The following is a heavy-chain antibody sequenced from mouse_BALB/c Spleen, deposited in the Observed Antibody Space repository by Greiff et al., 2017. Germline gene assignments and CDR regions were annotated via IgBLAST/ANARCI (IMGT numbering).Heavy chain of an antibody. D-gene: IGHD2-4*01. CDR1: GYTFTDYA. Sequence: QVQLQQSGAELVRPGVSVKISCKGSGYTFTDYAMHWVKQSHAKSLEWIGVISTYYGDASYNQKFKGKATMTVDKSSSTAYMELARLTSEDSAIYYCAREDYDYEGRYFDYWGQGTTLTVSS. J-gene: IGHJ2*01. CDR3: AREDYDYEGRYFDY. V-gene: IGHV1S137*01. CDR2: ISTYYGDA.